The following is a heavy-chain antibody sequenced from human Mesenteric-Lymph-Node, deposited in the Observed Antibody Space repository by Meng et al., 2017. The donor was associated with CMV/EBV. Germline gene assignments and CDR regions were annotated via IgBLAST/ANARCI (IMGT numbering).Heavy chain of an antibody. D-gene: IGHD2-21*01. V-gene: IGHV4-31*02. CDR3: ARDRCGGDCYFDY. Sequence: SGGSMSSEGVYWNWLHQLTGEGLEWIGYIYHSGNTYYSTSLRSRATISVDTSKNQFSLRLTSVTAADTAVYYCARDRCGGDCYFDYWGQGTLVTVSS. J-gene: IGHJ4*02. CDR2: IYHSGNT. CDR1: GGSMSSEGVY.